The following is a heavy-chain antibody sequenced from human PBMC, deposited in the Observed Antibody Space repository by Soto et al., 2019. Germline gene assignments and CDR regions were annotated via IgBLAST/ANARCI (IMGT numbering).Heavy chain of an antibody. D-gene: IGHD2-21*01. J-gene: IGHJ6*03. CDR3: ARLLNYYMDV. CDR1: GGSISSYY. Sequence: SETLSLTCTVSGGSISSYYWSWIRQPPGKGLEWIGYIYYSGSTNYNPSLKSRATISVDTSKNQFSLKLSSVTAADTAVYYCARLLNYYMDVWGKGTTVTVSS. V-gene: IGHV4-59*01. CDR2: IYYSGST.